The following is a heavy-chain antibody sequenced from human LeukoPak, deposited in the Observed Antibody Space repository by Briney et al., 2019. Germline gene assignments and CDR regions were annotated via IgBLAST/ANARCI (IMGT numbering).Heavy chain of an antibody. CDR1: GYTFTTYG. V-gene: IGHV1-18*01. J-gene: IGHJ4*02. D-gene: IGHD1-26*01. CDR2: IRPHNGDT. CDR3: ARVKARSGSYSLDY. Sequence: ASVKVSCKASGYTFTTYGISWVRQAPGQGLEWMGWIRPHNGDTNYAQRLQGRVTMTTDTSTSTAYMELRSLRSDDTAVYYCARVKARSGSYSLDYWGQGTLVTVSS.